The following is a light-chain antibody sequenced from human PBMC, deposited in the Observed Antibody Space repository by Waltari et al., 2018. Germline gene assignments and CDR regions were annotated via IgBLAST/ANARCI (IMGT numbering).Light chain of an antibody. CDR1: SSDVGGYNY. V-gene: IGLV2-11*01. Sequence: QSALTQPRSVSGSPGQSVTISCTGTSSDVGGYNYVSWYQQPPGKAPKFLIYDVRQRPSGVPDRFSGSKSANTASLTISWLQAEDEADYYCCSYAGRYTWVFGGGTKLTVL. CDR2: DVR. J-gene: IGLJ3*02. CDR3: CSYAGRYTWV.